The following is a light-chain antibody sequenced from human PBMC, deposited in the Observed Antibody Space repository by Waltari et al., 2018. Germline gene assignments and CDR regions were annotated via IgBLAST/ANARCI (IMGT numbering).Light chain of an antibody. CDR1: SRDVGNSNY. CDR3: SSYITTNTLEL. CDR2: DVS. V-gene: IGLV2-14*03. Sequence: QSALTQPSSVSGSPGQSITLSCTGSSRDVGNSNYVSWYQQHPAEAPKLIIYDVSYRPSGVSNRFSGSKSGNMASLTISGLQAEDEADYYCSSYITTNTLELFGGGTSLTVL. J-gene: IGLJ2*01.